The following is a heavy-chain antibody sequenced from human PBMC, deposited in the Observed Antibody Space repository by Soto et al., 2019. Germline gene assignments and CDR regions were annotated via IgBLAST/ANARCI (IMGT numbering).Heavy chain of an antibody. V-gene: IGHV3-43*01. J-gene: IGHJ4*02. CDR3: AKDGAAPIRGWELPPTVMGYFDY. CDR2: ISWDGGST. Sequence: GGSLRLSCAASGFTFDDYTMHWVRQAPGKGLEWVSLISWDGGSTYYADSVKGRFTISRDNSKNSLYLQMNSLRTEDTALYYCAKDGAAPIRGWELPPTVMGYFDYWGQGTLVTVSS. CDR1: GFTFDDYT. D-gene: IGHD1-26*01.